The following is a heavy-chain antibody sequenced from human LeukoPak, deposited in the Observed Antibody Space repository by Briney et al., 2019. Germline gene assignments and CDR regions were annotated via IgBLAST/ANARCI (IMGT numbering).Heavy chain of an antibody. J-gene: IGHJ6*02. CDR1: GFTLSAYW. Sequence: GGSLRLSCAASGFTLSAYWMHWVRQAPGKGLMWVSRIEGDGNRITYADSVKGRFTISRDNSKNTLYLQMNSLRAEDTAVYYCARIPAASTYYYGMDVWGQGTTVTVSS. D-gene: IGHD2-2*01. V-gene: IGHV3-74*01. CDR2: IEGDGNRI. CDR3: ARIPAASTYYYGMDV.